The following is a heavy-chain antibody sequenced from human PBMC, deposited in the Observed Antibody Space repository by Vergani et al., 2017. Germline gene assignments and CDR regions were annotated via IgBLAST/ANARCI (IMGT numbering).Heavy chain of an antibody. Sequence: EVQLVESGGGLVQPGRSLRLSCTASGFTFGDYAMSWFRPAPGKGLEWVGFIRSKAYGGTTEYAASVKGRFTISRDDSKSIAYLQMNSLKTEDTAVYYCTRGARNGWLQFYYGMDVWGQGTTVTVSS. D-gene: IGHD5-24*01. V-gene: IGHV3-49*03. CDR3: TRGARNGWLQFYYGMDV. J-gene: IGHJ6*02. CDR2: IRSKAYGGTT. CDR1: GFTFGDYA.